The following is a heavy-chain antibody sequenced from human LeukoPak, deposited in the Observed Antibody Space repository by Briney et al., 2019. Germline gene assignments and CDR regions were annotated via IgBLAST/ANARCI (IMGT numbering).Heavy chain of an antibody. D-gene: IGHD1-1*01. J-gene: IGHJ4*02. CDR2: ISGSDGST. CDR3: AKRSWQFLDKGYFDY. CDR1: GFTFSDYA. Sequence: GGSLRLSCAASGFTFSDYAMSWARQAPGKGLEWVSAISGSDGSTSYADSVTGRFTISRDNYKNTLYLQMNSLRAEDTAVYYCAKRSWQFLDKGYFDYWGQGTLVTVSS. V-gene: IGHV3-23*01.